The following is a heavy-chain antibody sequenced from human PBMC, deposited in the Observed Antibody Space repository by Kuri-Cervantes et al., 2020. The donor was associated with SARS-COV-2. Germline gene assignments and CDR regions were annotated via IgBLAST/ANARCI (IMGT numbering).Heavy chain of an antibody. CDR3: ATPGDDILTGYYNVGDY. Sequence: SVKVSCKASGGTFSSYAISWVRQAPGQGLEWMGGIIPTFGTANCTQKFQGRVTITADESTSTAYMELSSLRSEDTAVYYCATPGDDILTGYYNVGDYWGQGTLVTVSS. D-gene: IGHD3-9*01. V-gene: IGHV1-69*13. CDR2: IIPTFGTA. J-gene: IGHJ4*02. CDR1: GGTFSSYA.